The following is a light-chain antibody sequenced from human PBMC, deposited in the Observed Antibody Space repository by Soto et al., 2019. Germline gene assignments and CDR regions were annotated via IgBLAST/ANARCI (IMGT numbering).Light chain of an antibody. CDR1: SSDVGGYNY. Sequence: QSVLTQPASVSGSPGQSITISCTGTSSDVGGYNYVSWYQHHPGKAPKLMIYDVSNRPSGVSNRFSGSKSGNTASLIISGLQAEDEADYYCSSYTSSSTVSTYVFGTGTKLTVL. CDR2: DVS. V-gene: IGLV2-14*03. CDR3: SSYTSSSTVSTYV. J-gene: IGLJ1*01.